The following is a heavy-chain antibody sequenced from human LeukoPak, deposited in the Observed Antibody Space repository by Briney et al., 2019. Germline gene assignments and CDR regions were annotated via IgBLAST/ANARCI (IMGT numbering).Heavy chain of an antibody. J-gene: IGHJ4*02. D-gene: IGHD5-18*01. V-gene: IGHV4-59*01. CDR2: IYYSGST. CDR3: AREQLGGFDY. Sequence: SQTLSLTCTVSGGSISSSYCSWIRQPPGKGLEWIGYIYYSGSTNYNPSLKSRLTRSVDTSKNQFSLKLSSVTAADTAVYYCAREQLGGFDYWGQGSLLTVSS. CDR1: GGSISSSY.